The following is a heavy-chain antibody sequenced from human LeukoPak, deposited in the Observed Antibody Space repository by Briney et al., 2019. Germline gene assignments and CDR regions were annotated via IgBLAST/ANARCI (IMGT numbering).Heavy chain of an antibody. V-gene: IGHV3-30*04. Sequence: GGSLRLSCAASGFTFSSYAMHWVRQVPGKGLEWVAVISYDGSNKYYADSVKGRFTISRDNSKNTLYLQMNSLRAEDTAVYYCARAPTTVTTRGYYYYMDVWGKGTTVTVSS. D-gene: IGHD4-17*01. J-gene: IGHJ6*03. CDR2: ISYDGSNK. CDR1: GFTFSSYA. CDR3: ARAPTTVTTRGYYYYMDV.